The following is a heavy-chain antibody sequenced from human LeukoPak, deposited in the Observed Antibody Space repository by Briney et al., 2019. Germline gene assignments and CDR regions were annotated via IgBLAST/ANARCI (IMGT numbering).Heavy chain of an antibody. J-gene: IGHJ4*02. CDR2: IFHSESV. CDR3: AREIFGARAFEY. V-gene: IGHV4-4*02. D-gene: IGHD3-3*01. Sequence: SGTLSLTCAVSGVSISTNTWWSWVRQTPGKGLEWIGEIFHSESVNSNPSLESRLTISLDKSKNRFSLELTSVTAADTALYFCAREIFGARAFEYWGQGILVTVSS. CDR1: GVSISTNTW.